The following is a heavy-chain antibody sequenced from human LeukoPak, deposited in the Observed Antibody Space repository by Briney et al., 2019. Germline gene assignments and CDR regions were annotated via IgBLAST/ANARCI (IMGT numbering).Heavy chain of an antibody. CDR3: ARSGYNWNDVIFFDY. CDR2: ISSSSSSI. D-gene: IGHD1-1*01. J-gene: IGHJ4*02. Sequence: PGGSLRLSCAASGFTFSGYTMNWVRQAPGKGLEWVSSISSSSSSIYYADSVKGRFTISRDNAKNSLYLQTNSLRAEDTAVYYCARSGYNWNDVIFFDYWGQGTLVTVSS. V-gene: IGHV3-21*01. CDR1: GFTFSGYT.